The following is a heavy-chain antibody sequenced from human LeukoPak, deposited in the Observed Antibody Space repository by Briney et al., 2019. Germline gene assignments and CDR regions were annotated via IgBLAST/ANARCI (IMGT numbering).Heavy chain of an antibody. CDR1: GYTFSSYA. CDR2: IIPIFGIA. D-gene: IGHD2-2*01. CDR3: ARHIVVVPAASGVLDY. V-gene: IGHV1-69*04. Sequence: GASVKVSCKAPGYTFSSYAISWVRQAPGQGLEWMGRIIPIFGIANYAQKFQGRVTITADKSTSTAYMELSSLRSEDTAVYYCARHIVVVPAASGVLDYWGQGTLVTVSS. J-gene: IGHJ4*02.